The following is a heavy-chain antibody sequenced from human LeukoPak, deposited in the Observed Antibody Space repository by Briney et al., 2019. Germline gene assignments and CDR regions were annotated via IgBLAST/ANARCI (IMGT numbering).Heavy chain of an antibody. CDR1: GFSFSTQR. V-gene: IGHV3-74*01. CDR3: ARANNSSWHN. CDR2: INIDERIT. D-gene: IGHD6-13*01. J-gene: IGHJ4*02. Sequence: PGGSLRLSCAASGFSFSTQRMHWVRQAPGKGLVWVSYINIDERITGYADSVKGRFTISRDNAKNSLYLQMNSLRVEDTAVYYCARANNSSWHNWGQGTLVTVSS.